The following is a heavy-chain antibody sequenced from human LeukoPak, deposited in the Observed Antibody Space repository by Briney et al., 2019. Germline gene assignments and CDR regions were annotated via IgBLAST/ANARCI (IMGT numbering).Heavy chain of an antibody. CDR3: ARLTYSSDAFDI. CDR1: GFTFSSYA. J-gene: IGHJ3*02. Sequence: GGSLRLSCAASGFTFSSYAMHWVRQAPGKGLEWVAVISYDGSNKYYADSVKGRFTISRDNSKNTLYLQMNSLRAEDTAVYYCARLTYSSDAFDIWGQGTMVTVSS. V-gene: IGHV3-30-3*01. CDR2: ISYDGSNK. D-gene: IGHD6-13*01.